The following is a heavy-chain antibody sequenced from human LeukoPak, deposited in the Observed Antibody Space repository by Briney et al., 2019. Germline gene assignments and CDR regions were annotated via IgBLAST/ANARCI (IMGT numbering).Heavy chain of an antibody. D-gene: IGHD3/OR15-3a*01. CDR1: GGSFSGYY. CDR3: ARGDIDWLFYPRTSFDY. CDR2: INHSGST. J-gene: IGHJ4*02. V-gene: IGHV4-34*01. Sequence: PSETLSLTCAVYGGSFSGYYWSWIRQPPGKELEWIGEINHSGSTNYNPSLTSRVTISVDTSKNQFSLKLSSVTAADTAVYYCARGDIDWLFYPRTSFDYWGQGTLVTVSS.